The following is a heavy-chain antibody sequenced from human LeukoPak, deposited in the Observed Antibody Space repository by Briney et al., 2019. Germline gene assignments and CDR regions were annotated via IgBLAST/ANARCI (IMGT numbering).Heavy chain of an antibody. Sequence: SETLSLTCTVSGGSISSYYWSWIRQPPGKGLEWIGYIYYSGSTNYNPSLKNRVTISVDTSKNQFSLKLSSVTAADTAVYYCARSMVRAPFGPWGQGTLVTVSS. V-gene: IGHV4-59*01. J-gene: IGHJ5*02. CDR2: IYYSGST. CDR1: GGSISSYY. CDR3: ARSMVRAPFGP. D-gene: IGHD3-10*01.